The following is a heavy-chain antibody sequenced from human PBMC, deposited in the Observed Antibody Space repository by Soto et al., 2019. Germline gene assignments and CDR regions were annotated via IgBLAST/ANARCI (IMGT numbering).Heavy chain of an antibody. J-gene: IGHJ6*02. CDR2: IYHSGST. D-gene: IGHD3-16*01. CDR3: GRVRRVITHGLAPSYTATRGGMDV. Sequence: SETLSLTCAVSGGSISSSNWWSWVRQPPGKGLEWIGEIYHSGSTNYNPSLKSRVTISVDKSKNQFSLKLSSVTAADTAVYYCGRVRRVITHGLAPSYTATRGGMDVWGQGTTVTSP. V-gene: IGHV4-4*02. CDR1: GGSISSSNW.